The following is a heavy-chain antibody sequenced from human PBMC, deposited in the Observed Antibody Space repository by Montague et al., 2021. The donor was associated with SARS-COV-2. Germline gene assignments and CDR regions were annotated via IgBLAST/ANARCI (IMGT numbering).Heavy chain of an antibody. J-gene: IGHJ4*02. CDR3: ARGLDELRYFDWYHYYFDY. D-gene: IGHD3-9*01. CDR1: GGSFSGYY. Sequence: SETLSLTCAVYGGSFSGYYWSWIRQPPGKGLEWIGEINHSGSTNYNPSLKSRVTISVDTSKNQFSLKLSSVTAADTAVYYCARGLDELRYFDWYHYYFDYWGQGTLVTVSS. V-gene: IGHV4-34*01. CDR2: INHSGST.